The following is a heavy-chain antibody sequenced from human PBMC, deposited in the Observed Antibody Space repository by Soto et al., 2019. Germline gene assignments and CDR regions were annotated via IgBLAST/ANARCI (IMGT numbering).Heavy chain of an antibody. Sequence: QVQLVQSGAEVKKPGSSVKVSCEASGGSFTSYIFTWVRQAPGQGLEWMGRVIPIQGTANYALKFQDRVTITADKSTNTVYMDLRCLRPADTALYYCAKSLVFVVHSYMDVWGKGTTVTVSS. CDR1: GGSFTSYI. V-gene: IGHV1-69*08. CDR3: AKSLVFVVHSYMDV. J-gene: IGHJ6*03. CDR2: VIPIQGTA. D-gene: IGHD2-21*01.